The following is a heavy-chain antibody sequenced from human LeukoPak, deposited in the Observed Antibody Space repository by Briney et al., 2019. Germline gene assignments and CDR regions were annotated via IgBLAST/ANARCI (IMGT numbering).Heavy chain of an antibody. V-gene: IGHV3-23*01. J-gene: IGHJ5*02. CDR3: VKDRFGSFDP. Sequence: GALRLSCAASGFTFSSYAMTWVRQAPGKGLEWVAAISPSASHRYYADFVGGRFTISRDNSKNTLDLQMSSLRAEDTAVYYCVKDRFGSFDPWGQGTLVTVSS. CDR2: ISPSASHR. D-gene: IGHD5-18*01. CDR1: GFTFSSYA.